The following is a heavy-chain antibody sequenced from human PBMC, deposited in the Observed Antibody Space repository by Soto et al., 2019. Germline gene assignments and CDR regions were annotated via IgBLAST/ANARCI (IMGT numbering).Heavy chain of an antibody. V-gene: IGHV1-69*01. CDR3: ARGLSSSLAYYYYGMDV. CDR1: GGTFSSYA. J-gene: IGHJ6*02. D-gene: IGHD6-6*01. CDR2: IIPIFGTA. Sequence: QVQLVQSGAEVKKPGSSVKVSCKASGGTFSSYAISWVRQAPGQGLEWMGGIIPIFGTANYAQKFQGRVTITADESTSTADMELSSLRSEDTAVYYCARGLSSSLAYYYYGMDVWGQGTTVTVSS.